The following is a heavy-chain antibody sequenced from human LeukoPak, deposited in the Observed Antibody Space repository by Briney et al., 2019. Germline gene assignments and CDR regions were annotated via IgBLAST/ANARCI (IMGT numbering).Heavy chain of an antibody. Sequence: GGSLTLSCEVSGLTFNQYWMTWVRHAPRKGVECVSSTGGCDGKTFYADSVKGRFSISRDNSQTTLYLQMGGLRAEDMAVYYCARSKWEPVPGISYYYYMDVWGKGPTVT. D-gene: IGHD1-26*01. CDR2: TGGCDGKT. J-gene: IGHJ6*03. V-gene: IGHV3-23*01. CDR1: GLTFNQYW. CDR3: ARSKWEPVPGISYYYYMDV.